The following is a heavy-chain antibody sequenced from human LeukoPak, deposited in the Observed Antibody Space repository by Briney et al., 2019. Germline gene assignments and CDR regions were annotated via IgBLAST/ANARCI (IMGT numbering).Heavy chain of an antibody. D-gene: IGHD3-10*01. CDR1: GFTVSNNY. Sequence: GGSLRLSCAASGFTVSNNYMTWVRRAPGKGLDCVSVITSAGATYYADSVKGRFIMSRDNSQNTLYLQMNSLRAEDTAVYYCASRESPGYYYGMDVWGQGTTVTVSS. V-gene: IGHV3-66*01. CDR2: ITSAGAT. J-gene: IGHJ6*02. CDR3: ASRESPGYYYGMDV.